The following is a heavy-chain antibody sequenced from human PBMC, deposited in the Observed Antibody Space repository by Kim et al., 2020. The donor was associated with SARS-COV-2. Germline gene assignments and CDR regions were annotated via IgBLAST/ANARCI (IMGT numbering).Heavy chain of an antibody. CDR2: IRHSGTP. D-gene: IGHD2-21*02. CDR3: AREVDTARDSDAFDF. Sequence: SETLSLTCTVSGASISTANYFWGWIRQQPGKGLEWIGYIRHSGTPYYSPSLKSRITISLDRSTNSFSLRLTSVTAADTAVYYCAREVDTARDSDAFDFWG. V-gene: IGHV4-31*03. CDR1: GASISTANYF. J-gene: IGHJ3*01.